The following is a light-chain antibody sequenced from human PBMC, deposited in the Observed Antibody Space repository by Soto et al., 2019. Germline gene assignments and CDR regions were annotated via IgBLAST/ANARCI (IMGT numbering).Light chain of an antibody. CDR3: MQGSHLPYT. CDR2: KVS. V-gene: IGKV2-30*01. CDR1: QSLVYSNGNTY. J-gene: IGKJ2*01. Sequence: DVVMTQSPLSLPVTLGQPASISCRSSQSLVYSNGNTYLNWFQQRPGQSPRRLIYKVSNRDSGVPDRVSGSGSGTDFTLRITRVQTEDVGVYYCMQGSHLPYTFGQGTKLEIK.